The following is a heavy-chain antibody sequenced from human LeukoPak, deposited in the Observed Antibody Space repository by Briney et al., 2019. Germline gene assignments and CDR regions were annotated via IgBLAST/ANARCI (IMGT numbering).Heavy chain of an antibody. CDR1: GFTFSYFG. CDR3: AKIEGKYQLANIPDS. Sequence: GGSLRLSCVASGFTFSYFGMHWVRQAPGKGLEWVAFIRYDGSNEYYAESVKGRFTISRGNSKNTLYLQMNSLRVEDTAAYYCAKIEGKYQLANIPDSWGQGTLVTVS. J-gene: IGHJ4*02. V-gene: IGHV3-30*02. D-gene: IGHD2-2*01. CDR2: IRYDGSNE.